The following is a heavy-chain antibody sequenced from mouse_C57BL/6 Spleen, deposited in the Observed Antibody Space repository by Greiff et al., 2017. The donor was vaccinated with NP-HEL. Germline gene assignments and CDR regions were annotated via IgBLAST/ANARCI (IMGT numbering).Heavy chain of an antibody. J-gene: IGHJ3*01. CDR1: GYTFTSYW. V-gene: IGHV1-59*01. D-gene: IGHD2-2*01. Sequence: QVQLKQPGAELVRPGTSVKLSCKASGYTFTSYWMHWVKQRPGQGLEWIGVIDPSDSYTNYNQKFKGKATLTVDTSSSTAYMQLSSLTSEDSAVYYCARGGYDGLAYWGQGTLVTVSA. CDR2: IDPSDSYT. CDR3: ARGGYDGLAY.